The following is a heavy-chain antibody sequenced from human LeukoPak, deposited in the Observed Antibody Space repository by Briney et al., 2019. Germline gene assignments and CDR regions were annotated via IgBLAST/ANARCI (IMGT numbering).Heavy chain of an antibody. J-gene: IGHJ4*02. D-gene: IGHD6-6*01. CDR3: ARGFSSSSPSDY. V-gene: IGHV1-18*01. CDR2: VAPYNGHT. CDR1: RYSFTNYG. Sequence: GASVKVSCKASRYSFTNYGVNWVRQAPGQGLEWVGWVAPYNGHTKYAQKFQGRVTLTTDTSTNTAYMELRSLKSDDTAVYYCARGFSSSSPSDYWGQGTLVTVAS.